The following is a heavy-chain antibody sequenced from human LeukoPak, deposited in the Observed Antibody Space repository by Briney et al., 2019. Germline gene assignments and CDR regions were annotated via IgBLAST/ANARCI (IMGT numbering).Heavy chain of an antibody. D-gene: IGHD3/OR15-3a*01. Sequence: SETLSLTCTVSGGSISSYYWSWIRQPPGKGLEWIGYIYYSGSTNYNPSLKSRVTISVDTSKNQFSLKLSSVTAADTAVYYRAREDGPRHIFDYWGQGTLVTVSS. J-gene: IGHJ4*02. CDR2: IYYSGST. CDR1: GGSISSYY. CDR3: AREDGPRHIFDY. V-gene: IGHV4-59*01.